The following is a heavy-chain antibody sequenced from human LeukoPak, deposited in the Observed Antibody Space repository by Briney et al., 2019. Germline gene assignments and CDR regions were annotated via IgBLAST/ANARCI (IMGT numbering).Heavy chain of an antibody. J-gene: IGHJ4*02. CDR3: AKGRLWFGEFVDY. CDR1: GFTFSSYA. V-gene: IGHV3-23*01. CDR2: ISGSGGST. Sequence: GGSLRLSCAASGFTFSSYAMSWVRQAPGKGLEWVSDISGSGGSTYYADSVKGRFTIPRDNSKNTLYLQMNSLRAEDTAVYYCAKGRLWFGEFVDYWGQGTLVTVSS. D-gene: IGHD3-10*01.